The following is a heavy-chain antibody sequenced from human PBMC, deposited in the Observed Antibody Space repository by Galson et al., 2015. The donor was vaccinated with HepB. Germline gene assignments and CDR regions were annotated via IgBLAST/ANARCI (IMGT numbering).Heavy chain of an antibody. J-gene: IGHJ5*02. CDR3: ARDFSPFFFDP. CDR1: TFIFSTYS. Sequence: SLRLSCAASTFIFSTYSMNWVRQAPGKGLEWVSVIYDDGSTYYADFVKGRFTISRDNSKNTLYLQMNSLRAEDTAVYYCARDFSPFFFDPWGQGTLVTVSS. CDR2: IYDDGST. V-gene: IGHV3-66*02. D-gene: IGHD2/OR15-2a*01.